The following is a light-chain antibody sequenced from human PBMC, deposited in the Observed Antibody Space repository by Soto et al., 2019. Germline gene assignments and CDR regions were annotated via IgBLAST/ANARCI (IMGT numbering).Light chain of an antibody. J-gene: IGKJ3*01. Sequence: DIQMTQSPSSLSASVGDRVTITCRASQSISSYLNWYQQKPGKAPKLLIYAASSLQSVVPSRFSGSGSGTDLTLTISSLQPEDFATYYCQQSYSTPLTFGPGTKVDIK. CDR3: QQSYSTPLT. V-gene: IGKV1-39*01. CDR1: QSISSY. CDR2: AAS.